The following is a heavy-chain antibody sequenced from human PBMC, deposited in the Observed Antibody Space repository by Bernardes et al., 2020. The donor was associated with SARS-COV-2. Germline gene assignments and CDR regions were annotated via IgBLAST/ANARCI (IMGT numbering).Heavy chain of an antibody. CDR3: ARDINTGCNGDCQPVH. J-gene: IGHJ4*01. V-gene: IGHV3-30*03. CDR1: VFTFRDYF. D-gene: IGHD2-21*02. CDR2: ILSNVYTK. Sequence: GGSLRLSCSASVFTFRDYFMHWFRQAPGKLLEWVSLILSNVYTKFYADSVKGRFTISRDNSKNTLYVQMNSLRSEDTAVYYCARDINTGCNGDCQPVHWGQGKRVTVSS.